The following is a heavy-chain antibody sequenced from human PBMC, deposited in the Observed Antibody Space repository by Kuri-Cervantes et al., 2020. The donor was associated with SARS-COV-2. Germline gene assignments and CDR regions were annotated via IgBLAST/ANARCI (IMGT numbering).Heavy chain of an antibody. CDR3: ARVDGDYYDAFDI. Sequence: GGSLRLSCAASGFTFSDYYMSWIRQAPGKGLEWVSYISSSSYTNYADSVKGRFTISRDNAKNSLYLQMNSLRAEDTAVYYCARVDGDYYDAFDIWGQGTKVTVSS. CDR1: GFTFSDYY. J-gene: IGHJ3*02. CDR2: ISSSSYT. V-gene: IGHV3-11*06. D-gene: IGHD4-17*01.